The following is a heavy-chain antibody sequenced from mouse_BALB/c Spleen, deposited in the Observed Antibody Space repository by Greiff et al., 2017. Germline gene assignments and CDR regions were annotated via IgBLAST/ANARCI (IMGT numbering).Heavy chain of an antibody. V-gene: IGHV1-69*02. CDR2: IDPSDSET. D-gene: IGHD1-1*01. CDR1: GYTFTSYW. CDR3: AREGDYYGSSYWYFDV. J-gene: IGHJ1*01. Sequence: VQLQQPGAELVKPGAPVKLSCKASGYTFTSYWMNWVKQRPGRGLEWIGRIDPSDSETHYNQKFKDKATLTVDKSSSTAYIQLSSLTSEDSAVYYCAREGDYYGSSYWYFDVWGAGTTVTVSS.